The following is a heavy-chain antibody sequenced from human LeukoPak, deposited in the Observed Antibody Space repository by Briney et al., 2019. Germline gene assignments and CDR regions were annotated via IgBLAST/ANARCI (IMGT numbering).Heavy chain of an antibody. D-gene: IGHD6-13*01. Sequence: ASVKVSCKASGYTFTSYDINWVRQATGQGLEWMGWMNPNSGNTGYAQKFQGRVTMTRNTSISTAYTELSSLRSEDAAVYYCARGDHSSSWYPVGYWGQGTLVTVSS. J-gene: IGHJ4*02. CDR2: MNPNSGNT. V-gene: IGHV1-8*01. CDR3: ARGDHSSSWYPVGY. CDR1: GYTFTSYD.